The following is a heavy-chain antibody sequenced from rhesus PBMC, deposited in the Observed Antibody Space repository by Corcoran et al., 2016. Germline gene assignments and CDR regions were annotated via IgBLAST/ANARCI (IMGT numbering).Heavy chain of an antibody. J-gene: IGHJ4*01. V-gene: IGHV4-160*01. D-gene: IGHD6-31*01. Sequence: QVQLQESGPGLVKPSETLSLTCAVSGGSISSNYWSWIRQPPGKGLEWSGRINGRGGSTDDNPSLKSRVTISTDTSKNQFARKLSSVTAADTAVDYCARWGSGWYGIDYWGQGVLVTVSS. CDR1: GGSISSNY. CDR3: ARWGSGWYGIDY. CDR2: INGRGGST.